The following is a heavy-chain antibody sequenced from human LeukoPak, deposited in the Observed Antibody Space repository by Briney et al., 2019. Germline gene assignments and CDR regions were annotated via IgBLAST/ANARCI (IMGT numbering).Heavy chain of an antibody. CDR1: GFTSSSYA. V-gene: IGHV3-23*01. CDR3: VKDRGGSPFYGMDV. CDR2: ISGSGGAGT. Sequence: PLGCLRLSCAGSGFTSSSYAMSWVRQAPGKGLEWVSTISGSGGAGTYYADSVKGRFTVSRDNSKNTLYLTMNSLRAEDTAVYYCVKDRGGSPFYGMDVWGQGTTVTVSS. D-gene: IGHD1-26*01. J-gene: IGHJ6*02.